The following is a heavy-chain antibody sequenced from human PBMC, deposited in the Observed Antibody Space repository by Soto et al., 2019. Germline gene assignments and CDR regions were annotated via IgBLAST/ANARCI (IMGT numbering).Heavy chain of an antibody. CDR2: ISGSGGST. J-gene: IGHJ4*02. D-gene: IGHD6-13*01. V-gene: IGHV3-23*01. CDR3: AKRIAAAGDFDY. CDR1: GFTFSSYA. Sequence: HPGGSLRLSCAASGFTFSSYAMSWVRQAPGKGLEWVSAISGSGGSTYYADSVKGRFTISRDNSKNTLYLQMNSLRAEDTAVYYCAKRIAAAGDFDYWGQGTLVTVSS.